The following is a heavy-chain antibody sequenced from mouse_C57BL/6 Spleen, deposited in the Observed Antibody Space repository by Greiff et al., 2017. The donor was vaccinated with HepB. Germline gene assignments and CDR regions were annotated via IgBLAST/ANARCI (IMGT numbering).Heavy chain of an antibody. CDR1: GYTFTSYD. CDR3: ARGGGYPYWYFDV. V-gene: IGHV1-85*01. Sequence: QVQLQQPGPELVKPGASVKLSCKASGYTFTSYDINWVKQRPGQGLEWIGWIYPRDGSTKYNEKFKGKATLTVDTSSSTAYMELHSLTSEDSAVYFCARGGGYPYWYFDVWGTGTTVTVSS. D-gene: IGHD1-1*02. J-gene: IGHJ1*03. CDR2: IYPRDGST.